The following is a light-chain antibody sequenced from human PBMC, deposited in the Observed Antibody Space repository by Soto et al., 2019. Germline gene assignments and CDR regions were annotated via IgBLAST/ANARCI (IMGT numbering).Light chain of an antibody. V-gene: IGKV3-11*01. Sequence: EIVLTQSPATLSLSPGERATLSCRASQSVSSYLAWYQQKPGQAPRLLIYDASNRATGIPARFSGSGSGTDFTLTISSLEPEDFAVYYCQQYSHWPITFGPGTKVEIK. J-gene: IGKJ3*01. CDR3: QQYSHWPIT. CDR1: QSVSSY. CDR2: DAS.